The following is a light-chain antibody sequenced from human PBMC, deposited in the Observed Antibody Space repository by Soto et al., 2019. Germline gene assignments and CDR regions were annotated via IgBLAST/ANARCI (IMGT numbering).Light chain of an antibody. CDR2: DVS. J-gene: IGLJ2*01. V-gene: IGLV2-14*01. CDR1: SSDVGGYNY. Sequence: QSALTQPASVSGSPGQSITISCTGTSSDVGGYNYVSWYQQHPGKAPKLMIYDVSNRPSGVSNRFSGSKSGNTASLTISGLQAEDEAYYYCSSSTTSGSLVFGGGTKLTVL. CDR3: SSSTTSGSLV.